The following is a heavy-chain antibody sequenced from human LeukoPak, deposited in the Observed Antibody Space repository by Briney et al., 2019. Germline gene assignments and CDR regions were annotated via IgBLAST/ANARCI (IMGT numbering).Heavy chain of an antibody. V-gene: IGHV3-48*02. J-gene: IGHJ4*02. CDR3: TRVGYIDEGIDY. CDR1: GFSFSSC. Sequence: GGSLRLSCVASGFSFSSCMSWVRQAPGKGLEWVSYISGSSTITYDADSVKGRFTISRDNAQNSLYLQMNSLRDEDTAVYYCTRVGYIDEGIDYWGQGTLVTVSS. CDR2: ISGSSTIT. D-gene: IGHD5-24*01.